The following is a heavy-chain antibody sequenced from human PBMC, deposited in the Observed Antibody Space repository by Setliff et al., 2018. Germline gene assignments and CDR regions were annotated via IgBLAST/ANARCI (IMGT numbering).Heavy chain of an antibody. Sequence: SETLSLTCTVSGASIRSGTFYWSWIRLHPGKGLEWIGYISYSGNSKSNPSLKSRVTTSVDTSKNQFSLKLSSVTAADTAVYYCARDRTYYGSGTYTRWFDYWGQGTLVTV. CDR3: ARDRTYYGSGTYTRWFDY. V-gene: IGHV4-61*01. J-gene: IGHJ4*02. CDR1: GASIRSGTFY. CDR2: ISYSGNS. D-gene: IGHD3-10*01.